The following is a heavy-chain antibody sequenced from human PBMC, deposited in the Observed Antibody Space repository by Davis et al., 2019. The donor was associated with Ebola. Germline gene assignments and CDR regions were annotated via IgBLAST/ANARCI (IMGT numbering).Heavy chain of an antibody. V-gene: IGHV3-30*03. CDR2: ISYDGRNK. J-gene: IGHJ4*02. CDR3: ARHDYGDSHFDY. CDR1: GFTFSSYG. Sequence: GGSLRLSCAASGFTFSSYGMHWVRQAPGKGLEWVAVISYDGRNKYYADSVKGRFTISRDNSKNTLYLQMNSLRVEDTAVYYCARHDYGDSHFDYWGQGTLVTVSS. D-gene: IGHD4-17*01.